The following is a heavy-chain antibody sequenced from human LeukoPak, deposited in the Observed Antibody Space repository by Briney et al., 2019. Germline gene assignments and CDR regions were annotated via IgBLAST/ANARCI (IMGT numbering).Heavy chain of an antibody. CDR1: GFTFSSYA. J-gene: IGHJ4*02. Sequence: GGSLRLSCAASGFTFSSYAMSWVRQAPGKGLEWVSAISGSGGSTYYADSVKGRFTISRDNSKNTLYLQMDSLRAEDTAVYYCAKTGVVTAILYYFDYWGQGTLVTVSS. D-gene: IGHD2-21*02. CDR2: ISGSGGST. V-gene: IGHV3-23*01. CDR3: AKTGVVTAILYYFDY.